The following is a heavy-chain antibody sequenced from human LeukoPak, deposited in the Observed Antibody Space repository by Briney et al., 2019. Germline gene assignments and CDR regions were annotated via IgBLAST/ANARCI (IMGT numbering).Heavy chain of an antibody. CDR1: GGSMSSYY. V-gene: IGHV4-59*12. CDR3: AREEVVAALFDY. D-gene: IGHD2-15*01. J-gene: IGHJ4*02. CDR2: SYYSGST. Sequence: PSETLSLTCTVSGGSMSSYYWSWIRQPPGKGLEWIGYSYYSGSTYYNPSLKSRVTISVDTSKNQFSLKLSSVTAADTAVYYCAREEVVAALFDYWGQGTLVTVSS.